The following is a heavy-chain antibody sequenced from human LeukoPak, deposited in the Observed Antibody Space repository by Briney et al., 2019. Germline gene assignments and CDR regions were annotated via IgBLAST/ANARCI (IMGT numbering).Heavy chain of an antibody. CDR1: GFTFSSYG. Sequence: GGSLRLSCAASGFTFSSYGMHWVRQAPGKGLEWVAVISYDGSNKYYADSVKGRFTISRDNSKNTLYLQMNSLRAEDTAVYYCAKDREYDSMGRGFDYWGQGTLVTVSS. V-gene: IGHV3-30*18. D-gene: IGHD3-22*01. CDR2: ISYDGSNK. CDR3: AKDREYDSMGRGFDY. J-gene: IGHJ4*02.